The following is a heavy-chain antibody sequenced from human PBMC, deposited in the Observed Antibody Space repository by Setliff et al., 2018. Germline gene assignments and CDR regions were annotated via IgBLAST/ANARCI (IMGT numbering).Heavy chain of an antibody. CDR1: GFTFTSYA. Sequence: PGGSLRLSCAASGFTFTSYAMRWVRQAPGKGLEWVSSISGSGGSTYYADSVKGRFTISRDNSNNALYLQMNSLRAEDTAIYYCTTPDYDSSGYYYRDYWGQGTLVTVSS. V-gene: IGHV3-23*01. D-gene: IGHD3-22*01. CDR3: TTPDYDSSGYYYRDY. CDR2: ISGSGGST. J-gene: IGHJ4*02.